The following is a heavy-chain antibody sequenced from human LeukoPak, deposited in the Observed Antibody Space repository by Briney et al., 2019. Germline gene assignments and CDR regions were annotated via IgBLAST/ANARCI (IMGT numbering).Heavy chain of an antibody. CDR2: INHNGNVN. J-gene: IGHJ6*02. D-gene: IGHD3-16*01. CDR3: ARGGGLDV. Sequence: GGSLRLSCAASGFTFSGYSLTWVRQAPGKGLEWVASINHNGNVNYYVDSVKGRFTISRDNAKNSLYLQMSNLRAEDTAVYFCARGGGLDVWGQGATVTVSS. CDR1: GFTFSGYS. V-gene: IGHV3-7*03.